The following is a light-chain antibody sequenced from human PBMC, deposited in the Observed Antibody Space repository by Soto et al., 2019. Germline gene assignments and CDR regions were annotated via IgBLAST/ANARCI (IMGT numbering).Light chain of an antibody. J-gene: IGKJ2*01. CDR1: QSISSN. Sequence: IVMTQSPATLSASPGERATLSCRASQSISSNLAWYQHKPGQAPRLLIYGASARATGIPARFSGSGFGTEFTLTISSLQSEDFAVYYCQQYHNMYTFGQGTKLEI. CDR2: GAS. V-gene: IGKV3-15*01. CDR3: QQYHNMYT.